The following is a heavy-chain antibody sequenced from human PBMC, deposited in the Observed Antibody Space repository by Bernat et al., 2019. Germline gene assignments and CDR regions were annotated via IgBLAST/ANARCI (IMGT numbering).Heavy chain of an antibody. V-gene: IGHV3-30-3*01. CDR1: GSTSSSYA. CDR2: ISYDGSNK. Sequence: QVQLVEPGGGGVQLGRSWRLPGAAPGSTSSSYAFHGVRQAPGKGLEWVAVISYDGSNKYYADSVKGRFTISRDNSKNTLYLQMNSLRAEDTAVYYCARDALRSVYYYYYGMDVWGQGTTVTVSS. CDR3: ARDALRSVYYYYYGMDV. D-gene: IGHD4-17*01. J-gene: IGHJ6*02.